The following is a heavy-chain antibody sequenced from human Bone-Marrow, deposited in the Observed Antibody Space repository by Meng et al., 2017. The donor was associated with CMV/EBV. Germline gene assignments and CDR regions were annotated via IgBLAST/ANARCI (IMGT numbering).Heavy chain of an antibody. Sequence: SVKVSCKASGGTFSSYTISWVRQAPGQGLEWMGRIIPILGIANYAQKFQGRVTMTRDTSTSTAYMELRSLRSDDTAVYYCARAPAILPVDYWGQGTLVTVSS. CDR2: IIPILGIA. V-gene: IGHV1-69*02. CDR1: GGTFSSYT. D-gene: IGHD2-2*02. J-gene: IGHJ4*02. CDR3: ARAPAILPVDY.